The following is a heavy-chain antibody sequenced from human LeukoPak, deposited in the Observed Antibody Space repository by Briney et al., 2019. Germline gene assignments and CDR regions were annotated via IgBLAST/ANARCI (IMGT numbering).Heavy chain of an antibody. CDR3: ARYVVYGSGKYYFDY. D-gene: IGHD3-10*01. CDR1: GGSVSSTTYY. J-gene: IGHJ4*02. V-gene: IGHV4-39*01. CDR2: INYSGST. Sequence: SETLSLTCTVSGGSVSSTTYYWSWIRQPPGKGLEWIASINYSGSTYYNPSLKRRVTISVDTSENQFSLKLSSVTAADTAVYYCARYVVYGSGKYYFDYWGQGTLVTVSS.